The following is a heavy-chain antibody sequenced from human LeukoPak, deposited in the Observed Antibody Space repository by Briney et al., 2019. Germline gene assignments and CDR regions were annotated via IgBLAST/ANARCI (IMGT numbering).Heavy chain of an antibody. CDR3: ARDFGDGIVATIGPGWYFDL. CDR2: ISSSGSTI. D-gene: IGHD5-12*01. J-gene: IGHJ2*01. Sequence: PGGSLRLSCAASGFTFSSYEMNWVRQVPGKGLEWVSYISSSGSTIYYADSVKGRFTISRDNAKNSLYLQMNSLRAEDTAVYYCARDFGDGIVATIGPGWYFDLWGRGTLVTVSS. V-gene: IGHV3-48*03. CDR1: GFTFSSYE.